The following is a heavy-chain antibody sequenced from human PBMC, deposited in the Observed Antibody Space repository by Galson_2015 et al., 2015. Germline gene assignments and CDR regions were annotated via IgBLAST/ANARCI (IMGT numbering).Heavy chain of an antibody. CDR1: GYNFASYW. CDR3: ARQGRGSGWYYWYFDL. D-gene: IGHD6-19*01. Sequence: QSGAEVKKPGESLQISCKGSGYNFASYWIGWVRQMPGKGLEWMGIIYPGDSDTRYSPSFQGQVTISADKSISTAYLQWSSLKASDTAMYYCARQGRGSGWYYWYFDLWGRGTWSRSPQ. CDR2: IYPGDSDT. V-gene: IGHV5-51*01. J-gene: IGHJ2*01.